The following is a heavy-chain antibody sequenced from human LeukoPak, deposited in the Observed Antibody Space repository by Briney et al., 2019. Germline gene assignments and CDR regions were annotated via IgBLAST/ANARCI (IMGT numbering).Heavy chain of an antibody. CDR2: IRYDGSNK. J-gene: IGHJ4*02. V-gene: IGHV3-30*02. Sequence: GGSLRLSCAASGFSFSSYGMHWVRQAPGKGLGWVAFIRYDGSNKYYADSVKGRFTISRDNSKNTLYLQMNSLRAEDTAVYYCAKDTKLRALFDYWGQGTLVTVSS. CDR1: GFSFSSYG. D-gene: IGHD1-7*01. CDR3: AKDTKLRALFDY.